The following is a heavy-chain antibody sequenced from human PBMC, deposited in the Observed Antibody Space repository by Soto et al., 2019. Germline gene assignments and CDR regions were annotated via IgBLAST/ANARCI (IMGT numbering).Heavy chain of an antibody. CDR3: ARVGYSDYYYHAMDV. D-gene: IGHD4-4*01. CDR1: GGSTNSYY. J-gene: IGHJ6*04. Sequence: QVQLQESGPGLVKPAETLSLTCTVSGGSTNSYYWSWIRQPPGKGLEWIGYIDYSGSTNYNPSLKSRVIISVDMSKNQLSLKLSYVTAADTDVYYCARVGYSDYYYHAMDVWGKGTTVTVSS. V-gene: IGHV4-59*01. CDR2: IDYSGST.